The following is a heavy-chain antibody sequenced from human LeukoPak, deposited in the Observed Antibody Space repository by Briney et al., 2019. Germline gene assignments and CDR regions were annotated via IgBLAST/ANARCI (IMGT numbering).Heavy chain of an antibody. Sequence: GGSLRLSCAASGFTFSSYSMNWVRQAPGKGLEWVSSISSSSSYIYFADSVKGRFTISRDNAKNSLYLQINSLRAEDTAVYYCARGVGIAVTGLFDYWAREPWSPSPQ. CDR3: ARGVGIAVTGLFDY. CDR1: GFTFSSYS. CDR2: ISSSSSYI. J-gene: IGHJ4*02. V-gene: IGHV3-21*01. D-gene: IGHD6-19*01.